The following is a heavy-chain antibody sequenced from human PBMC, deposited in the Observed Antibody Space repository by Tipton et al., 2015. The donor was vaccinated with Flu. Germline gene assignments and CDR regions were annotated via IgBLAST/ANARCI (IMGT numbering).Heavy chain of an antibody. CDR1: GGSISSYY. V-gene: IGHV4-59*08. CDR3: ARRDYSNYVSDPKNWFDP. J-gene: IGHJ5*02. D-gene: IGHD4-11*01. CDR2: IYYSGST. Sequence: TLSLTCTVSGGSISSYYWSWIRQPPGKGLEWIGYIYYSGSTNYNPSLKSRVTISVDTSKNQFSLKLRSVTAADTAIYYCARRDYSNYVSDPKNWFDPWGQGTLVAVSS.